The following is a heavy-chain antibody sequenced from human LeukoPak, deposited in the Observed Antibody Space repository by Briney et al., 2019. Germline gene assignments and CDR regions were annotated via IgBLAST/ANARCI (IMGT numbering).Heavy chain of an antibody. Sequence: PSETLSLTCTVSGDSITTSSNYWGWIRQLPGKGLEWIGSVYRSGGSYYNPSLNNRVSISVDTSKNQFTLNLTSVTAADTAVYYCARRGTSGWAYYFDFWGQGSLLTVSS. D-gene: IGHD6-19*01. V-gene: IGHV4-39*01. CDR1: GDSITTSSNY. CDR2: VYRSGGS. J-gene: IGHJ4*02. CDR3: ARRGTSGWAYYFDF.